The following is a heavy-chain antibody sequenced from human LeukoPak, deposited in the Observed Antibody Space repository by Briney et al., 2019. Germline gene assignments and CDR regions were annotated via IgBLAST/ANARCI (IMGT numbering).Heavy chain of an antibody. D-gene: IGHD6-19*01. V-gene: IGHV4-34*01. Sequence: GSLRLSCAASGFTFSSYAMHWVRQPPGKGLEWIGEINHSGSTNYNPSLKSRVTISVDTSKNQFSLKLSSVTAADTAVYYCARVVVAGTKYYYYYYGTDVWGQGTTVTVSS. CDR3: ARVVVAGTKYYYYYYGTDV. CDR1: GFTFSSYA. J-gene: IGHJ6*02. CDR2: INHSGST.